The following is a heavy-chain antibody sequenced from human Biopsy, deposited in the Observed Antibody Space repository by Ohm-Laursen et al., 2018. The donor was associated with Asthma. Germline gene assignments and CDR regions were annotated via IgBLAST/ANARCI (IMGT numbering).Heavy chain of an antibody. CDR2: VFYSGTT. CDR1: GAYIETPDYH. J-gene: IGHJ6*02. D-gene: IGHD3-16*01. V-gene: IGHV4-30-4*02. CDR3: AGGGGGGGVYFGIDV. Sequence: SDTLSLTCTVSGAYIETPDYHWSWIRQSPGKGLEWIGFVFYSGTTHYSRSLERRLYISIDTARNEFSMRLRSLTAADTAVYFCAGGGGGGGVYFGIDVWGPGTTVSV.